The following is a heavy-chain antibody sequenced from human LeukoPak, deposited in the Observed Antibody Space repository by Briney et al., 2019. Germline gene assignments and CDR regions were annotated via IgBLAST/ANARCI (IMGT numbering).Heavy chain of an antibody. CDR3: ARVLPITIFGVVITDNWFDP. CDR2: INHSGST. CDR1: GGSFSGYY. V-gene: IGHV4-34*01. D-gene: IGHD3-3*01. J-gene: IGHJ5*02. Sequence: SETLSLTCAVYGGSFSGYYWSWIRQPPGKGLEWIGEINHSGSTNYNPSLKSRVTISVDTSKNQFSLKLSPVTAADTAVYYCARVLPITIFGVVITDNWFDPWGQGTLVTVSS.